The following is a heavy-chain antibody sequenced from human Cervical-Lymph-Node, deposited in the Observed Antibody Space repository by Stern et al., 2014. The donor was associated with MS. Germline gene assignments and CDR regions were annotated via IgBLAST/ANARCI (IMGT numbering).Heavy chain of an antibody. Sequence: QVTLRESGPTLVRPTQTLSLTCTFSGFSLTLTGEAVAWIRQPPGKALEWLALIYCDDDKVYSPSLKNRIALTKDTSKHQVVFTLTNMDPMDTATYYCARRGSPNHGGYFFDSWGQGILVTVSS. D-gene: IGHD2/OR15-2a*01. CDR2: IYCDDDK. V-gene: IGHV2-5*02. J-gene: IGHJ4*02. CDR1: GFSLTLTGEA. CDR3: ARRGSPNHGGYFFDS.